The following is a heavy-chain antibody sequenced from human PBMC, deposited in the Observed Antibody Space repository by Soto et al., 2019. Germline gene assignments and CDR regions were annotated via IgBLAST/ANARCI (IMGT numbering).Heavy chain of an antibody. V-gene: IGHV4-4*02. D-gene: IGHD6-13*01. J-gene: IGHJ3*02. CDR2: IYHSGST. CDR1: SGSISSSNW. CDR3: ARAAAAGLGRDAFDI. Sequence: QVQLQESGPGLVKPSGTLSLTCAVSSGSISSSNWWSWVRQPPGKGLEWIGEIYHSGSTNYNPSPKSRVTISVDKSKNQCSLKLSSVTAADTAVYYCARAAAAGLGRDAFDIWGQGTMVTVSS.